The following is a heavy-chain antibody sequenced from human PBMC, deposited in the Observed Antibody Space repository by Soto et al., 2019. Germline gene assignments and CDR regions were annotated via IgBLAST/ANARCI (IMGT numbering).Heavy chain of an antibody. CDR3: AKAAATGGGAFDI. J-gene: IGHJ3*02. D-gene: IGHD2-8*02. CDR2: ILVDGRT. Sequence: PGGSLRLSCAASGFICSSYDMIWVRQAPGKGLEWVSTILVDGRTFYVDSVKGRLTISRDSSQNTVYLQMNSLTAGDTALYYCAKAAATGGGAFDICGQGTMVTVSS. V-gene: IGHV3-23*01. CDR1: GFICSSYD.